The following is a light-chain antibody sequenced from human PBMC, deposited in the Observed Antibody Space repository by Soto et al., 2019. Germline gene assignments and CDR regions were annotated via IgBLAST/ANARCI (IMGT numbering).Light chain of an antibody. CDR2: AAS. CDR1: QSISSY. CDR3: QQGFSTPLT. J-gene: IGKJ4*01. Sequence: DIQMTQSPSSLSASVGDRVTITCRASQSISSYLNWYQQKPGKAPKLLIYAASSFQSGVPSRFSGGGSGTDFTLTISSLQPEDFATYYCQQGFSTPLTFGGGTKVEI. V-gene: IGKV1-39*01.